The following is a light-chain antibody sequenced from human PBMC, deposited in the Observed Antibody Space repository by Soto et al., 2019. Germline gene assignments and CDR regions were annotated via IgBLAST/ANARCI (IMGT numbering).Light chain of an antibody. CDR3: QRYNDWPLT. J-gene: IGKJ1*01. Sequence: EIVMTQSPATLSVSPGERATLSCRASQSVSSNLAWYQQKPGQAPRLLIYGASTRATGIPARFSGSGSGTEFTLTISSLQSEDFAVYYCQRYNDWPLTFGQGTKVETK. CDR1: QSVSSN. V-gene: IGKV3-15*01. CDR2: GAS.